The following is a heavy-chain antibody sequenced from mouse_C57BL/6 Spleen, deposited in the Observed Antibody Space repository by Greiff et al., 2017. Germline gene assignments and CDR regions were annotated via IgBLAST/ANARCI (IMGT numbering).Heavy chain of an antibody. V-gene: IGHV1-50*01. Sequence: VQLQQPGAELVKPGASVKLSCKASGYTFTSYWMQWVNQRPGQGLEWIGEIDPYDSYTNYNQKFKGKATLTVDTSSRTAYMQLSSLTSEDSAVYYFARRTAGDYWGQGTTLTVSS. CDR3: ARRTAGDY. J-gene: IGHJ2*01. CDR2: IDPYDSYT. CDR1: GYTFTSYW.